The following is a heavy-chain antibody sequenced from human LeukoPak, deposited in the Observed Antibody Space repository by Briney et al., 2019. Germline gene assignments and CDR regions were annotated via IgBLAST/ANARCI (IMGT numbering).Heavy chain of an antibody. CDR2: ISSSSSYI. Sequence: GGSLRLSCAASGFTFSTYSMNWVRQASGKGLEWVSSISSSSSYIYYADSVKGRFTISRDNAKNSLYLQMNSLRAEDTAVYYCARDELKVKSFDPWGQGTLVTVSS. CDR1: GFTFSTYS. V-gene: IGHV3-21*01. CDR3: ARDELKVKSFDP. D-gene: IGHD3-22*01. J-gene: IGHJ5*02.